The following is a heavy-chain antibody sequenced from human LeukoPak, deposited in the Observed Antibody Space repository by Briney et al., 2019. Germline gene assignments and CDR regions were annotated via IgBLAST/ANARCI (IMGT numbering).Heavy chain of an antibody. Sequence: GGSLRLSXAASGFTFSSYGMHWVRQAPGKGLEWVAFIRYDGSHKYYADSVKGRFTISRDNSKNTLYLQMNSLRAEDTAVYYCAKDKYGYDSSGMDYWGQGTLVTVSS. D-gene: IGHD3-22*01. CDR2: IRYDGSHK. CDR1: GFTFSSYG. V-gene: IGHV3-30*02. J-gene: IGHJ4*02. CDR3: AKDKYGYDSSGMDY.